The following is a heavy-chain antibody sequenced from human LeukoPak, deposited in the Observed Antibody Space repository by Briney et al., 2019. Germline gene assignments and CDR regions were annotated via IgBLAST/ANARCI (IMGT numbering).Heavy chain of an antibody. CDR1: GYSISSGYY. V-gene: IGHV4-38-2*02. CDR3: ARAYSSSWYLNWFDP. J-gene: IGHJ5*02. CDR2: IYHSGST. D-gene: IGHD6-13*01. Sequence: PSETLSLTCTVSGYSISSGYYWGWIRQPPGEGLEWIGNIYHSGSTYYNPSLKSRVTISVDTSKNQFSLKLNSMIAADTAVYYCARAYSSSWYLNWFDPWGQGTLVTVSS.